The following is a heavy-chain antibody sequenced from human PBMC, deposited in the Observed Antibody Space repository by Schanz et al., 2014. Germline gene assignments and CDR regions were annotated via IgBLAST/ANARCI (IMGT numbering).Heavy chain of an antibody. Sequence: QIQLVQSGPEVKKPGATVKVSCKASGYIFINSGISWVQQAPGQGLEWMGWISVYNHNKEYDQKFQGRVTMTTDTSTSTAYMALTDLRSDDTAVYYCARDRRFFDRDDLYYFDSWGQGTLVTVSS. CDR3: ARDRRFFDRDDLYYFDS. V-gene: IGHV1-18*01. CDR1: GYIFINSG. CDR2: ISVYNHNK. D-gene: IGHD3-3*01. J-gene: IGHJ4*02.